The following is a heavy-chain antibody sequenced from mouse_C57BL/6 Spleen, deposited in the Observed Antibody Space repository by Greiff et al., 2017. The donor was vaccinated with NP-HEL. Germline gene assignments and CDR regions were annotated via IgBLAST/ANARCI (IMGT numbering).Heavy chain of an antibody. CDR2: VYPRSGNT. V-gene: IGHV1-81*01. J-gene: IGHJ3*01. CDR1: GYTFTSYG. D-gene: IGHD2-3*01. CDR3: ARSLIYDGYLFAY. Sequence: VQLQQSGAELARPGASVKLSCKASGYTFTSYGISWVKQRTGQGLEWIGEVYPRSGNTYYNEKFKGKATLTADKSSSTAYMELRSLTSEDSAVYFCARSLIYDGYLFAYWGQGTLVTVSA.